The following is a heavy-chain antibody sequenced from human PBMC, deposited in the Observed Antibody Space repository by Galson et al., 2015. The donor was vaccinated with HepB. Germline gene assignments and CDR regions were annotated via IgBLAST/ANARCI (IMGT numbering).Heavy chain of an antibody. Sequence: SLRLSCAASGFTFDDYTMHWVRQAPGKGLEWVSLISWDGGSTYYADSVKGRFTISRDNSKNSLYLQMNSLRTEDTALYYCAKGGGDYYDSSPPHWYFDLWGRGTLVTVSS. J-gene: IGHJ2*01. V-gene: IGHV3-43*01. CDR1: GFTFDDYT. D-gene: IGHD3-22*01. CDR3: AKGGGDYYDSSPPHWYFDL. CDR2: ISWDGGST.